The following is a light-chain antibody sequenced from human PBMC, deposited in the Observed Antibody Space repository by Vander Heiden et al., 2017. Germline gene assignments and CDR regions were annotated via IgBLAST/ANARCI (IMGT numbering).Light chain of an antibody. Sequence: DIQMTQSPSSLSASVGDRVTITCRASQSITSYLNWYQQKPGKAPNLLIYAASSLQGGVPSRFSGSGSGTDFTLTISSLQPEDFATYYCQQRDSSPSTFGQGTKVEIK. CDR1: QSITSY. J-gene: IGKJ2*01. V-gene: IGKV1-39*01. CDR2: AAS. CDR3: QQRDSSPST.